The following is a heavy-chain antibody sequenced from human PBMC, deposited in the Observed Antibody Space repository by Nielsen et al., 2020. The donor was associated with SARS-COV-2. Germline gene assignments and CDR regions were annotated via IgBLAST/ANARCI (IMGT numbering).Heavy chain of an antibody. CDR3: AKVVPTYYYDSSGYPDLFDY. CDR2: ISGSGGST. CDR1: GFTFSSYA. V-gene: IGHV3-23*01. D-gene: IGHD3-22*01. J-gene: IGHJ4*02. Sequence: GGSLRLSCAASGFTFSSYAMSWVRQAPGKGLEWVSAISGSGGSTYYADSVKGRFTISRDNSKNTLYLQMNSLRAEDTAVYYCAKVVPTYYYDSSGYPDLFDYWGQGTLVTVSS.